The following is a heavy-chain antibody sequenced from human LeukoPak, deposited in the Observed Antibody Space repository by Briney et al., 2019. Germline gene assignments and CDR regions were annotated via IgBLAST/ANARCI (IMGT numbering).Heavy chain of an antibody. Sequence: PGGSLRLSCAASGFTFSSHWMSGVRQAPGKGLERVANIKQDGSEEVYVDSVKGRFTISRDNAKNSLFLQMNTLRAEDTAVYYCARDPYSSTWSYGMDVWGQGTTVTVSS. CDR1: GFTFSSHW. D-gene: IGHD6-6*01. CDR2: IKQDGSEE. V-gene: IGHV3-7*05. CDR3: ARDPYSSTWSYGMDV. J-gene: IGHJ6*02.